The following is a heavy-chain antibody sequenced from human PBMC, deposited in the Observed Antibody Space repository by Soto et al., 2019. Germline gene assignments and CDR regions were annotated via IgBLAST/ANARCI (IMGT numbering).Heavy chain of an antibody. CDR3: ARGGGRFLEWLSAYYYYGMDV. J-gene: IGHJ6*02. CDR1: GYTFTSYD. V-gene: IGHV1-8*01. CDR2: MNPNSGNT. D-gene: IGHD3-3*01. Sequence: QVQLVQSGAEVKKPGASVKVSCKASGYTFTSYDINWVRQATGQGLEWMGWMNPNSGNTGYAQKFQGRVTMTRNTSISTAYMELSSLRSEDTAVYYCARGGGRFLEWLSAYYYYGMDVWGQGTTVTVPS.